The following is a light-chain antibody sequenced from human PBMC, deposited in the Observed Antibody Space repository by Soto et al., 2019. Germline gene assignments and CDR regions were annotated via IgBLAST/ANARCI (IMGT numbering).Light chain of an antibody. CDR2: LNNDSGH. J-gene: IGLJ2*01. V-gene: IGLV4-69*01. CDR3: HTCGTGSVI. CDR1: SGRSGFA. Sequence: QSVLTQSPSASASLGASVNLTCTLSSGRSGFAIAWHQQQPEKGPRYLMKLNNDSGHPKGDGIPDRFSGSSSGAERYLTISSLQSEDEADYSCHTCGTGSVIFGGGTKLTVL.